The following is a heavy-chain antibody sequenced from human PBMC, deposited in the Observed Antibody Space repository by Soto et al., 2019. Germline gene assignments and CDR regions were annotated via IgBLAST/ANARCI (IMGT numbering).Heavy chain of an antibody. CDR1: GGTFSSYA. J-gene: IGHJ5*02. V-gene: IGHV1-69*06. CDR2: IIPIFGTA. D-gene: IGHD2-15*01. Sequence: SVKVSCKASGGTFSSYAISWVRQAPGQGLEWMGGIIPIFGTANYAQKFQGRGTITADKSTSTAYMERSSLRSEDTAVYYCARVDVVVAATHPNWFDPWGQGTLVTVSS. CDR3: ARVDVVVAATHPNWFDP.